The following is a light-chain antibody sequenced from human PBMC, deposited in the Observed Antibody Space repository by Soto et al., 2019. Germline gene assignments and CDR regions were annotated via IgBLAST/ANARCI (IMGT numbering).Light chain of an antibody. CDR3: QQYGNSIPIT. CDR1: QSISSSY. J-gene: IGKJ5*01. CDR2: GAF. Sequence: EIASTQSPGTLSLSPGERATLSCGASQSISSSYLAWYQQKPGQAPRLLIYGAFSRATGIPDRFSGSGSGTDFTLTISRLEPEDFAVYYCQQYGNSIPITFGQGTRLET. V-gene: IGKV3-20*01.